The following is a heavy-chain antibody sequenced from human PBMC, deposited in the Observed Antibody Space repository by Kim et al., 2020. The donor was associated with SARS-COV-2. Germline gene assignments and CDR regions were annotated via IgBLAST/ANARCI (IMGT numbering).Heavy chain of an antibody. J-gene: IGHJ6*03. CDR3: ARPHCRAGSCYSYYYHMDV. V-gene: IGHV4-59*08. CDR1: GDSISSYY. CDR2: IYYSWYP. Sequence: SETLSLTCTVSGDSISSYYWVWIRKPPGKGLEWIWYIYYSWYPNYHPSPKSRITISLDPSKTHFSLTLTSVPAADTAVYYFARPHCRAGSCYSYYYHMDV. D-gene: IGHD2-15*01.